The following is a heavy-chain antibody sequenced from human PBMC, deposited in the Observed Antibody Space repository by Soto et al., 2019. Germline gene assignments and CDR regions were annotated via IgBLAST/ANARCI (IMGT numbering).Heavy chain of an antibody. J-gene: IGHJ4*02. Sequence: GASVKVSCKASGYTFTSYAMHWVRQAPGQRLEWMGWISAYNGNTNYAQKLQGRVTMTTDTSTSTAYMELRSLRSDDTAVYYCARVNKWMAVAGTLDYWGLGTLVTVSS. CDR3: ARVNKWMAVAGTLDY. D-gene: IGHD6-19*01. CDR1: GYTFTSYA. V-gene: IGHV1-18*01. CDR2: ISAYNGNT.